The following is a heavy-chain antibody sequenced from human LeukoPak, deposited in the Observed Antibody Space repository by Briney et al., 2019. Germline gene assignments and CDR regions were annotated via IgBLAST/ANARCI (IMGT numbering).Heavy chain of an antibody. J-gene: IGHJ6*01. V-gene: IGHV3-30*04. D-gene: IGHD5-12*01. CDR2: ISYDGNDN. CDR1: GFSFSSYV. Sequence: GGSLRLSCAASGFSFSSYVMHWVRQAPGKGLEGVTLISYDGNDNDYGDSVKGRFTSSRDNSKNTLYLHMTRLIPEDTAVYYCVRDLEATFSYAMDVWGQGTAVIVSS. CDR3: VRDLEATFSYAMDV.